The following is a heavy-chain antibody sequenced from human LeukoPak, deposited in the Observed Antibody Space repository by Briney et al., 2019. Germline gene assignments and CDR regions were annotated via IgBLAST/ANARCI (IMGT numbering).Heavy chain of an antibody. V-gene: IGHV1-18*01. J-gene: IGHJ4*02. CDR3: TRDYKGFGSGNTYYFDY. D-gene: IGHD3-10*01. Sequence: ASVKVSCKASGYTFTNYGISWVRQAPGQGLEWMGWISASNGNTNYAQNVQGRVTMTTDTSTSTAYMELRSLRSDDTAVYYCTRDYKGFGSGNTYYFDYWGQGTLVTVSS. CDR1: GYTFTNYG. CDR2: ISASNGNT.